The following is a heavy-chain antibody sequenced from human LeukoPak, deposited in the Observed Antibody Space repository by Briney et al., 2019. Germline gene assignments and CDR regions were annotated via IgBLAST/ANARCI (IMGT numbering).Heavy chain of an antibody. V-gene: IGHV3-21*01. Sequence: PGGSLRLSCTASGFTFSSFAMHWLRQARGKGLEWVSSICISPGYMYYADSVKGRFTISRDNAKSSLYLQMNSLRAEDTAMYYCARGTTYNHDRSGRYGMDVWGQGTTVTVSS. CDR3: ARGTTYNHDRSGRYGMDV. J-gene: IGHJ6*02. CDR1: GFTFSSFA. D-gene: IGHD3-22*01. CDR2: ICISPGYM.